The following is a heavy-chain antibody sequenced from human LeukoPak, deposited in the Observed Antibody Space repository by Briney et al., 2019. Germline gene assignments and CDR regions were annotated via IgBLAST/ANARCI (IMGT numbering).Heavy chain of an antibody. V-gene: IGHV4-59*01. CDR1: GGSISSFY. Sequence: PSETLSLTCTVSGGSISSFYWSWIRQPPGKGLEWIGYIYYSGNTNYSPSLKSRVTMSVDTSKNQFSLKLSSVTAADTAVYYCARDWITGTGDAFDIWGQGTMATVSS. CDR2: IYYSGNT. J-gene: IGHJ3*02. CDR3: ARDWITGTGDAFDI. D-gene: IGHD1-7*01.